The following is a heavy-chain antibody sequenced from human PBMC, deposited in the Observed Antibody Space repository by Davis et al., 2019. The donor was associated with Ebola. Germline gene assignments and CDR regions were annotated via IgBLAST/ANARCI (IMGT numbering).Heavy chain of an antibody. CDR2: IIPIFGTA. CDR1: GGTFSSYA. CDR3: ASGIVATIQYYYYGMDV. J-gene: IGHJ6*02. Sequence: AASVKVSCKASGGTFSSYAISWVRQAPGQGLEWMGGIIPIFGTANYAQKFQGRVTITADKSTSTAYMELSSLRSEDTAVYYCASGIVATIQYYYYGMDVWGQGTTVTVSS. D-gene: IGHD5-12*01. V-gene: IGHV1-69*06.